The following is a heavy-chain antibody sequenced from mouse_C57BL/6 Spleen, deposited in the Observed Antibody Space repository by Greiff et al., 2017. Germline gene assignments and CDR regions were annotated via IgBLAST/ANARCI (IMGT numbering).Heavy chain of an antibody. D-gene: IGHD4-1*01. CDR2: IRNKANGYTT. Sequence: EVKLMESGGGLVQPGGSLSLSCAASGFTFTDYYMSWVRQPPGKALEWLGFIRNKANGYTTEYSASVKGRFTISRDNSQSILYLQMNALRAEDSATYYCARGTGTGFAYWGQGTLVTVSA. CDR3: ARGTGTGFAY. CDR1: GFTFTDYY. J-gene: IGHJ3*01. V-gene: IGHV7-3*01.